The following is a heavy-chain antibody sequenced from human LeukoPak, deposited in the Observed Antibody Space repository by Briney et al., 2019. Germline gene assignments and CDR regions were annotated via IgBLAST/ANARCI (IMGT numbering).Heavy chain of an antibody. CDR3: ARHSIHGDNGPP. Sequence: SETLSLTCAVSGYPISSGHFWGWIRQPPGKGLEWIGSVYHSGITYSNPSLKSRVTISLDTSKNQFSLNLTSVTAADTAVYYCARHSIHGDNGPPWGQGTLVTVSS. CDR2: VYHSGIT. CDR1: GYPISSGHF. J-gene: IGHJ4*02. D-gene: IGHD4-17*01. V-gene: IGHV4-38-2*01.